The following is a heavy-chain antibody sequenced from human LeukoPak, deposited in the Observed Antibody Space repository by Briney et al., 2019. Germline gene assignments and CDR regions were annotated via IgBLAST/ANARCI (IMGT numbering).Heavy chain of an antibody. V-gene: IGHV4-30-2*01. J-gene: IGHJ4*02. Sequence: SQTLSLTCAVSGGSISSGVYSWSWIRQPPGKGLEYIGYIYQSGSTFYNPSLKSRVTISVDRSKNQFSLKLSSVTAADTAVYYCATCGGDCYSGAPFGYWGQGALVTVSS. CDR2: IYQSGST. D-gene: IGHD2-21*02. CDR3: ATCGGDCYSGAPFGY. CDR1: GGSISSGVYS.